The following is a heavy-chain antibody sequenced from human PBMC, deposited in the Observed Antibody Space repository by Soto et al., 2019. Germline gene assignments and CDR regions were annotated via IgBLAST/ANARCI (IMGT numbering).Heavy chain of an antibody. V-gene: IGHV3-30-3*01. Sequence: GGSLRLSCAASGFTFSSYAMHWVRQAPGKGLEWVAVISYDGSNKYYADSVKGRFTISRDNSKNTLYLQMNSLRAEDTAVYYCARDLLSDWNDDSTARGRSYWGQGTLVTVSS. CDR2: ISYDGSNK. D-gene: IGHD1-1*01. J-gene: IGHJ4*02. CDR3: ARDLLSDWNDDSTARGRSY. CDR1: GFTFSSYA.